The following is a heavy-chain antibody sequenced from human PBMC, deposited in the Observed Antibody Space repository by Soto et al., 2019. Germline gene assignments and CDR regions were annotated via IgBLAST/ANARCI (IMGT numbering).Heavy chain of an antibody. D-gene: IGHD2-15*01. J-gene: IGHJ1*01. Sequence: SETLSLTCTVSGGSISSGGYYWSWIRQHPGKGLEWIGYIYYSGSTYYNPSLKSRVTISVDTSKNQFSLKLSSVTAADTAVYYCARSLPLGYCSGGSCYSRKGYFQHWGQGTLVTVSS. V-gene: IGHV4-31*03. CDR3: ARSLPLGYCSGGSCYSRKGYFQH. CDR1: GGSISSGGYY. CDR2: IYYSGST.